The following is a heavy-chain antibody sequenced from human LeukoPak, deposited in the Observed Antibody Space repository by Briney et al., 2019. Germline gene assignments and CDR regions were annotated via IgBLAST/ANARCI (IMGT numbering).Heavy chain of an antibody. CDR2: SSAYNGNT. Sequence: GASVKVSCKASGYTCASYGISWVRQAPGQGLEWMGWSSAYNGNTTYAQQPQGRVTMTTDTSTSTAYMELRSLRSDDTAVYYCARGRYGSGSWPTVETHAFDIWGQGTMVTVSS. V-gene: IGHV1-18*01. CDR3: ARGRYGSGSWPTVETHAFDI. J-gene: IGHJ3*02. CDR1: GYTCASYG. D-gene: IGHD3-10*01.